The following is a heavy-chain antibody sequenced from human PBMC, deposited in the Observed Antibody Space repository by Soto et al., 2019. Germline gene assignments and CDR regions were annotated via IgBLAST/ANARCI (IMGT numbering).Heavy chain of an antibody. J-gene: IGHJ6*03. Sequence: SETLSLTCTVSGGSISSYYWSWIRQPPGKGLEWIGYIYYSGSTNYNPSLKSRVTISVDTSKNQFSLKLSSVTAADTAVYYCARQLEGYDFWSGYYCYYMAVWGKVTT. CDR1: GGSISSYY. CDR2: IYYSGST. V-gene: IGHV4-59*08. CDR3: ARQLEGYDFWSGYYCYYMAV. D-gene: IGHD3-3*01.